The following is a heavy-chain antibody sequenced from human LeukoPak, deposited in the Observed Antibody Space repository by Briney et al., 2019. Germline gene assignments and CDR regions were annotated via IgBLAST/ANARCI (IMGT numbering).Heavy chain of an antibody. D-gene: IGHD2-2*01. CDR1: GGSFSGYY. CDR2: INHSGST. CDR3: ARQNRYCSSTSCSNWFDP. V-gene: IGHV4-34*01. Sequence: SETLSLTCAVYGGSFSGYYWSWIRQPPGKGLVWIGEINHSGSTNFNPSLKSRVTISVDTSKNQFSLKLSSVTAADTAIYYCARQNRYCSSTSCSNWFDPWGQGTLVTVSS. J-gene: IGHJ5*02.